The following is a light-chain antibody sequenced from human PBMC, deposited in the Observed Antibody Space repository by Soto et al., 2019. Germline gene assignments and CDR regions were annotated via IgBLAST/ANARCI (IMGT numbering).Light chain of an antibody. Sequence: QSALTQPASVSGSPGQSITISCAGTSSDVGGYNFVSWYQQHPGKAPKLMIYNVSNRPSGVSNRFSGSKSGNTASLTISGLQADDEADYYCSSYTSSITLLYVFGTGTKLTVL. J-gene: IGLJ1*01. CDR3: SSYTSSITLLYV. CDR1: SSDVGGYNF. V-gene: IGLV2-14*03. CDR2: NVS.